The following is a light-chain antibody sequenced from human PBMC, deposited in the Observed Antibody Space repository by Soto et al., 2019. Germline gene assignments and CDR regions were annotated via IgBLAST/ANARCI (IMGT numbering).Light chain of an antibody. V-gene: IGKV3-15*01. Sequence: EIVMTQSPATLSVSPGERATLSCRATQSFNTNLSWYQQRPGQAPRLLIYGASTRATGIPARFSGSGSGTEFTLTISSLQSEDFAVYYCQQSNNWPRTFGQGTRLEI. CDR3: QQSNNWPRT. CDR2: GAS. J-gene: IGKJ5*01. CDR1: QSFNTN.